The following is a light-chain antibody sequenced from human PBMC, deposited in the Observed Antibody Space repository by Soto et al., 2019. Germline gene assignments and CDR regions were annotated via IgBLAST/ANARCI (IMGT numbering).Light chain of an antibody. CDR3: QQRSNWHPIT. J-gene: IGKJ5*01. CDR1: QSISHY. CDR2: EAS. Sequence: EIVLTQSPATLSLSPGESATLSCMSSQSISHYLTWYQKKPGQAPRVLRYEASKRATDIPARFSGSGSGTDLTLTISSLEPEDFAVYDGQQRSNWHPITFGQGTRLEIK. V-gene: IGKV3-11*01.